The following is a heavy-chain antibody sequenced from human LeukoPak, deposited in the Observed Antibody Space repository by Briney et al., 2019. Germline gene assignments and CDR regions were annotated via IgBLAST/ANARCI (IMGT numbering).Heavy chain of an antibody. V-gene: IGHV3-7*01. CDR2: IKQDGSEK. Sequence: PGGSLRLSCAASGFTFSSYWMSWVRQAPGKGLEWVANIKQDGSEKYYVDSAKGRFTISRDNAKNSLYLQMNSLRAEDTAVYYCARSTSSSWYSVSDAFDIWGQGTMVTVSS. D-gene: IGHD6-13*01. CDR1: GFTFSSYW. CDR3: ARSTSSSWYSVSDAFDI. J-gene: IGHJ3*02.